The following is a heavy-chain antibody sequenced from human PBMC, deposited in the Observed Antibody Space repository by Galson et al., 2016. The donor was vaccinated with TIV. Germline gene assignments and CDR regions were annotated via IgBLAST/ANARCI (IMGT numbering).Heavy chain of an antibody. D-gene: IGHD4-17*01. J-gene: IGHJ4*02. CDR2: MNPNSGNT. Sequence: SGYTFTSYDINWVRQATGQGLEWMGWMNPNSGNTGYAQKFRGRVTMTRNTSVRTAYMELSSLRSEDTAVYYCARSGDYGDYWGQGTLITVSS. V-gene: IGHV1-8*02. CDR1: GYTFTSYD. CDR3: ARSGDYGDY.